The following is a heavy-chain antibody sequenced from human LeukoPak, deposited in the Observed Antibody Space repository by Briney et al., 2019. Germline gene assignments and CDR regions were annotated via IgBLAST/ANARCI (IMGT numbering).Heavy chain of an antibody. CDR1: GFSLSDYY. D-gene: IGHD1-26*01. CDR2: IGSTI. CDR3: ARDRGIVGTTGYYHMDV. Sequence: GGSLRLSCVASGFSLSDYYMSWIRQAPGKGLEWVSYIGSTIYYADSVKGRLTISRDNAKNSLYLQMNSLRAEDTAVYYCARDRGIVGTTGYYHMDVWGKGTTVTVSS. V-gene: IGHV3-11*04. J-gene: IGHJ6*03.